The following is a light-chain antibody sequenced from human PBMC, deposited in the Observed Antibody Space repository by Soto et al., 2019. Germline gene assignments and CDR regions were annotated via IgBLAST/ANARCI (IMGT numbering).Light chain of an antibody. CDR2: EVI. V-gene: IGLV2-14*03. Sequence: QSVLTQPASVSASPGQSITISCSGSDTDVGYYNYVSWCQQLPGKAPQLIIYEVINRPSGVSPRFSGSKSGNTASLTVSGLQHEEEAAYSCSSYKSRTTYVFGTGTKVTVL. CDR3: SSYKSRTTYV. J-gene: IGLJ1*01. CDR1: DTDVGYYNY.